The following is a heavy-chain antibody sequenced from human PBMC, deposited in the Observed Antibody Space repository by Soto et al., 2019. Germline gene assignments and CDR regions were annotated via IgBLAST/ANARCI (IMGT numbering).Heavy chain of an antibody. CDR2: FSSGGGGT. Sequence: EVQLLESGGGLLQPGGSLRLSFTASGFTFSNYAMSWVRRAPGKGLEWVSTFSSGGGGTYYADSVKGRFPIPRDNSKNTLSLQMNSLRAEDTAVYYCTKANRYCSGANCFTFDYWGLGTLVTVSS. J-gene: IGHJ4*02. D-gene: IGHD2-15*01. V-gene: IGHV3-23*01. CDR1: GFTFSNYA. CDR3: TKANRYCSGANCFTFDY.